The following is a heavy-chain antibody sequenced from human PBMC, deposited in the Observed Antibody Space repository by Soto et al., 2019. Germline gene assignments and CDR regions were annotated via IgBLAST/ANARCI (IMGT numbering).Heavy chain of an antibody. CDR3: ARSLVVAATFWWFDP. CDR1: GGTMNSYY. J-gene: IGHJ5*02. Sequence: PSETLSLTCTVSGGTMNSYYWTWIRQPAGKGLEWIGRIYSSGSTKYNPSLQSRVTISVDTSKNQFSLKLSSVTAADTAVYYCARSLVVAATFWWFDPWGQGTLVTVSS. D-gene: IGHD2-15*01. CDR2: IYSSGST. V-gene: IGHV4-4*07.